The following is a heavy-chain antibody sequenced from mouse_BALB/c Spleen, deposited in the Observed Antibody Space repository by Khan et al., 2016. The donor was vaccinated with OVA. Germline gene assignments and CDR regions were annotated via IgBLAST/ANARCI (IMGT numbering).Heavy chain of an antibody. D-gene: IGHD1-1*01. CDR3: ARGNYYGYYFDY. CDR1: GYSITSGYA. J-gene: IGHJ2*01. CDR2: ISYSGGT. Sequence: EVQLVESGPGLVKPSQSLTLTCTVTGYSITSGYAWNWIRQFPGNKLEWMDYISYSGGTSYNPSLKSRISITRDTSKNQFFLQLNSVTTEDTATYYCARGNYYGYYFDYWGQGTTLTVSS. V-gene: IGHV3-2*02.